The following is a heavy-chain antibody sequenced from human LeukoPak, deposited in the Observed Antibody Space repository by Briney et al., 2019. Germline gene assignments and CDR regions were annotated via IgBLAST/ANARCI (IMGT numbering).Heavy chain of an antibody. CDR1: GGSISSYY. J-gene: IGHJ4*02. CDR3: ASYAEHIVVVTAIPPYYFDY. CDR2: IYYSGST. D-gene: IGHD2-21*02. V-gene: IGHV4-59*12. Sequence: SETLSLTCTVSGGSISSYYWSWIRQPPGKGLEWIGYIYYSGSTNYNPSLKSRVTISVDTSKNQFSLKLSSVTAADTAVYYCASYAEHIVVVTAIPPYYFDYWGQGTLVTVSS.